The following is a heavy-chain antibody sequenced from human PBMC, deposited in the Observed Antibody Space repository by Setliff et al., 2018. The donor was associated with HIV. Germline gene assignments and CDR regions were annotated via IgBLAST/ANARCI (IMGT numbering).Heavy chain of an antibody. CDR3: ARDATRGGDFDF. V-gene: IGHV3-48*01. D-gene: IGHD1-26*01. Sequence: GGSLRLSCAASGFNFDIFAMHWVRQAPGKGLECVAYIISGSSTVYYADSVKGRFTVSRDNAKNSVYLEMNSLRAEDTAVYYCARDATRGGDFDFWGQGTLVTVSS. J-gene: IGHJ4*02. CDR2: IISGSSTV. CDR1: GFNFDIFA.